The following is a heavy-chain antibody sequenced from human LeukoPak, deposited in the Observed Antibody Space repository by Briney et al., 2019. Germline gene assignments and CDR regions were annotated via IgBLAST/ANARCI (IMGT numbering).Heavy chain of an antibody. CDR2: IYSGGNT. J-gene: IGHJ4*02. D-gene: IGHD3-22*01. CDR3: ARRAGDYSHPYDY. Sequence: GGSLRLSCTVSGFTVSSNSMSWVRQAAGKGLEWVSFIYSGGNTHYSDSVKARFTISRDNSKNTLYLQMNSLRAEDTAVYYCARRAGDYSHPYDYWGQGTLVTVSS. V-gene: IGHV3-53*01. CDR1: GFTVSSNS.